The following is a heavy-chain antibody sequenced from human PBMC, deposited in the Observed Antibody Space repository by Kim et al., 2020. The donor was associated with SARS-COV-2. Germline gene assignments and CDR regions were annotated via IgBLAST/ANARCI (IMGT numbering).Heavy chain of an antibody. CDR2: INPNSGGT. CDR3: ARDLQRVLHYYYYYGMDV. V-gene: IGHV1-2*02. CDR1: GYTFTGYY. Sequence: ASVKVSCKASGYTFTGYYMHWVRQAPGQGLEWMGWINPNSGGTNYAQKFQGRVTMTRDTSISTAYMELSRLRSDDTAMYYCARDLQRVLHYYYYYGMDVWGQGTTVTVSS. J-gene: IGHJ6*02. D-gene: IGHD3-10*01.